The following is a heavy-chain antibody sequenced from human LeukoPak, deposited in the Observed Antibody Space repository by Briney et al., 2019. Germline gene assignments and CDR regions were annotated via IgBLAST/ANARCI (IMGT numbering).Heavy chain of an antibody. D-gene: IGHD5-18*01. V-gene: IGHV3-21*01. Sequence: GGSLRLSCAASGFTFSSYSMNWVRQAPGKGLEWVSSISSSSYIYYADSVKGRFTISRDNAKNSLYLQMNSLRAEDTAVYYCARGGTAMAKIFDYWGQGTLVTVSS. CDR1: GFTFSSYS. CDR3: ARGGTAMAKIFDY. J-gene: IGHJ4*02. CDR2: ISSSSYI.